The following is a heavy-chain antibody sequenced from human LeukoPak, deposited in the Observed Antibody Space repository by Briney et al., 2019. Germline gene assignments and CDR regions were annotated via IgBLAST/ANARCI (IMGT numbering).Heavy chain of an antibody. CDR3: ARRWLQFWDY. CDR1: GFTFSSYN. V-gene: IGHV3-21*01. D-gene: IGHD5-24*01. CDR2: ISSSSSYI. J-gene: IGHJ4*02. Sequence: GGSLRLSCAASGFTFSSYNMHWVRQAPGKGLEWVSSISSSSSYIYYADSVKGRFTISRDNAKNSLYLQMNSLRAEDTAVYYCARRWLQFWDYWGQGTLVTVSS.